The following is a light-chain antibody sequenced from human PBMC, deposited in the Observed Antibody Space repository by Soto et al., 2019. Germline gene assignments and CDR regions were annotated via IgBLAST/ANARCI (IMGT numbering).Light chain of an antibody. CDR2: GAS. J-gene: IGKJ4*01. Sequence: EIVLTQSPGTLSLSPGGRATLSCRASQSVSGTYLAGYQQQPAQAPRLLIYGASSGGTGIPDRFSASGSGTDFTLPTSSLEPEDVAVYYCQQYGSPPLLTFGGGTKVDIK. CDR3: QQYGSPPLLT. CDR1: QSVSGTY. V-gene: IGKV3-20*01.